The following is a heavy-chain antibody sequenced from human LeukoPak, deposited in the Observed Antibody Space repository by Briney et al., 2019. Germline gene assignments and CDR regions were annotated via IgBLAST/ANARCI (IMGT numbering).Heavy chain of an antibody. V-gene: IGHV3-23*01. CDR3: AKGDYVSWFDP. J-gene: IGHJ5*02. CDR1: GFMFSSYA. CDR2: ISGSGDST. Sequence: GGSLRLSCAASGFMFSSYAMSWVRQAPGKGLEWVSVISGSGDSTYYTDSVKGRFTISRDNSKNMLFMQMNSLRADEDPAVYYCAKGDYVSWFDPWGQGTLVTVSS. D-gene: IGHD4-17*01.